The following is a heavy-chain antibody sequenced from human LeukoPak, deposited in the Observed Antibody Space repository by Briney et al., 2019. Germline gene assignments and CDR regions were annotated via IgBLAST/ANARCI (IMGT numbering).Heavy chain of an antibody. J-gene: IGHJ4*02. CDR1: GFTFSSYA. Sequence: GGSLRLSCAASGFTFSSYAMSWVRQAPGKGLECVSVIYSGGSTYYAASVKGGLTISRYNSKNTLYLQMNSLSAADTAVSYCAREILTGYYKDYWGQGTLVTVSS. V-gene: IGHV3-66*01. D-gene: IGHD3-9*01. CDR2: IYSGGST. CDR3: AREILTGYYKDY.